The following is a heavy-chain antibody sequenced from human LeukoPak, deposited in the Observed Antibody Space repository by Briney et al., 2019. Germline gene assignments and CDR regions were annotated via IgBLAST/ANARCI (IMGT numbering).Heavy chain of an antibody. V-gene: IGHV1-2*04. J-gene: IGHJ5*02. D-gene: IGHD2-15*01. CDR2: INPNSGGT. CDR3: ARGYCSGGSCYNNWFHL. CDR1: GYTFTWYY. Sequence: ASVKVSCKGCGYTFTWYYMHWVRQAPGQGREGMGWINPNSGGTNNVQKFQGCVTMTRDTSISTAYMELSRLRSDDTAVYYCARGYCSGGSCYNNWFHLWGQGTLVTVSS.